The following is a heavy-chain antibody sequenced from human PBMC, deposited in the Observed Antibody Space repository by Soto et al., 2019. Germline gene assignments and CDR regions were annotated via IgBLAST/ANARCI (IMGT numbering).Heavy chain of an antibody. CDR3: ARGNYRPYGMDV. Sequence: KPSETLSLTCTVSGGSISSGGYYWSWIRQHPGKGLEWIGYIYYSGSTYYNPSLKSRVTISVDTSKNQFSLKLSSVTAADTAVYYCARGNYRPYGMDVWGQGTTVTVSS. CDR1: GGSISSGGYY. D-gene: IGHD3-10*01. J-gene: IGHJ6*02. V-gene: IGHV4-31*03. CDR2: IYYSGST.